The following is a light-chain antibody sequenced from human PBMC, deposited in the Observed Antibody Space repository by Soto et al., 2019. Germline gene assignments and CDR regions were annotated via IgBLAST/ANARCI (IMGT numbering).Light chain of an antibody. J-gene: IGLJ3*02. Sequence: QSALTQPASVSGSPGQSITISCTGTSSDVGGYNYVSWYQQHPGKAPKLMIYEVSNRPSGVSNRFSGSKSGNTASLTISGLQTGDEADYYCVSWDKSLSAGVFGGGTKVTVL. CDR2: EVS. CDR1: SSDVGGYNY. CDR3: VSWDKSLSAGV. V-gene: IGLV2-14*01.